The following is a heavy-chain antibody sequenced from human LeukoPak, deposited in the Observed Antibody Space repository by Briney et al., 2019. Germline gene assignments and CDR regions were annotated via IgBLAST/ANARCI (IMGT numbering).Heavy chain of an antibody. CDR2: IFPDDSDT. J-gene: IGHJ3*02. Sequence: GESLKISCKASGYSLTSLWIGWVRQLPGKGLEWMGIIFPDDSDTRYSPSFQSQVTISADESISTAYLQWSSLKASDTAMYYCGIVVVPAAHAFDIWGQGTMVTVSS. CDR3: GIVVVPAAHAFDI. V-gene: IGHV5-51*01. CDR1: GYSLTSLW. D-gene: IGHD2-2*01.